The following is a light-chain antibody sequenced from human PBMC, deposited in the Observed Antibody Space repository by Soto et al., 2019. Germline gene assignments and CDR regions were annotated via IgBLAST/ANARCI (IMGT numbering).Light chain of an antibody. Sequence: DIQMTQSPSTLSASVGDRVTVTCRASHPISTWLAWYQQKPGKAPKLLIYDASTLERGVPTRFGGRGFETEFTRTINGLQPDDFATYFCHQYKAFPFTFGQGTRIEI. J-gene: IGKJ2*01. CDR2: DAS. V-gene: IGKV1-5*01. CDR3: HQYKAFPFT. CDR1: HPISTW.